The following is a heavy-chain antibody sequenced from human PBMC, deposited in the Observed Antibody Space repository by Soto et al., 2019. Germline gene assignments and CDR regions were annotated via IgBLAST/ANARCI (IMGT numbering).Heavy chain of an antibody. CDR2: IYHSGST. J-gene: IGHJ5*02. CDR1: SGSISSSSW. CDR3: ARGGGYCSGGSCFNWFDP. D-gene: IGHD2-15*01. Sequence: SETLSLTCAVSSGSISSSSWWSWVRQPPGKGLEWIGEIYHSGSTNYNPSLKSRVTISVDMSKNQFSLKLSSVTAADTAVYYWARGGGYCSGGSCFNWFDPWGQGTLVTVSS. V-gene: IGHV4-4*02.